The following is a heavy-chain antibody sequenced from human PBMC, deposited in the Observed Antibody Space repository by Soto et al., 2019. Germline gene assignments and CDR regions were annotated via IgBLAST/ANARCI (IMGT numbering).Heavy chain of an antibody. CDR3: ARARDVVVPAATYYYYGMDA. Sequence: GESLKISCKGSGYSFTSYWIGWVRQMPGKGLEWMGIIYPGDSDTRYSPSFQGQVTISADKSISTAYLQWSSLKASDTAMYYCARARDVVVPAATYYYYGMDAWGQGTTVTVSS. J-gene: IGHJ6*02. CDR1: GYSFTSYW. V-gene: IGHV5-51*01. D-gene: IGHD2-2*01. CDR2: IYPGDSDT.